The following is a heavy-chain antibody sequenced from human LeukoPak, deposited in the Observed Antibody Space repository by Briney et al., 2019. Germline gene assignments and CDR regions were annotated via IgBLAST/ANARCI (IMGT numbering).Heavy chain of an antibody. CDR1: GYSFTSYW. D-gene: IGHD5-18*01. CDR2: IYPGDSDT. V-gene: IGHV5-51*01. CDR3: ASHTAMVDYYYYYGMDV. J-gene: IGHJ6*02. Sequence: GESLKISRKGSGYSFTSYWIGWVRQMPGKGLEWMGIIYPGDSDTRYSPSFQGQVTISADKSISTAYLQWSSLKASDAAMYYCASHTAMVDYYYYYGMDVWGQGTTVTVSS.